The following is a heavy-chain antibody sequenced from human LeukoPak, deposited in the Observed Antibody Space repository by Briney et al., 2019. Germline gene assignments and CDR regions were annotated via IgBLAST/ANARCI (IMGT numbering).Heavy chain of an antibody. CDR1: GGSISSGDYY. Sequence: PSQTLSLTCTVSGGSISSGDYYWSWIRQPPGKGLEWIGYIYYSGSTYYKPSLKSRVTMSVDTSKNKFSLKLSSVTAADTAVYYCARTIVVVPAASPQYYYYYMDVWGKGTTVTVSS. D-gene: IGHD2-2*01. CDR2: IYYSGST. V-gene: IGHV4-30-4*08. CDR3: ARTIVVVPAASPQYYYYYMDV. J-gene: IGHJ6*03.